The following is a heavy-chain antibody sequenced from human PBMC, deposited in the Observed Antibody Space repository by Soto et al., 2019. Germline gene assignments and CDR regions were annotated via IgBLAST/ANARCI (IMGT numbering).Heavy chain of an antibody. CDR1: RDSLNRYS. J-gene: IGHJ5*02. V-gene: IGHV4-59*01. CDR2: VHHSGTT. Sequence: TLSLTCTVSRDSLNRYSRSGIRQPPRKRLEWIGYVHHSGTTKYKPSFKSRVNLSLDTSENQFSQKLSSVTAADTAVDYWARGWVQLGFEPWGQGTLVTVSS. D-gene: IGHD1-1*01. CDR3: ARGWVQLGFEP.